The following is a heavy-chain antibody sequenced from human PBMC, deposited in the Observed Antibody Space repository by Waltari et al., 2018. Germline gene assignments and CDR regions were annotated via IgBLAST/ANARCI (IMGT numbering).Heavy chain of an antibody. V-gene: IGHV1-69*08. Sequence: QVQLVQSGAEVKKPGSSVKVSCKASGGTFSRYAISWVRQAPGQGLEWMGRIIPIFGTANYAHKLQGRGTITADKSTSTAYMELSSRRSEDTAVYYCARSDRRWYPGDYWGQGTLVTVSS. CDR1: GGTFSRYA. J-gene: IGHJ4*02. CDR2: IIPIFGTA. D-gene: IGHD1-20*01. CDR3: ARSDRRWYPGDY.